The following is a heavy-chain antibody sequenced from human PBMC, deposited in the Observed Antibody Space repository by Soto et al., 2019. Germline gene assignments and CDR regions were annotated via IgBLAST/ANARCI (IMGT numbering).Heavy chain of an antibody. J-gene: IGHJ6*02. D-gene: IGHD3-16*01. V-gene: IGHV3-21*01. CDR2: ISSSSSYI. CDR3: ARDEGWGRPFYYYYGMGV. CDR1: GFTFSSYS. Sequence: GGSLRLSCAASGFTFSSYSMNWVRQAPGKGLEWVSSISSSSSYIYYADSVKGRFTISRDNAKNSLYLQMNSLRAEDTAVYDCARDEGWGRPFYYYYGMGVWGQGTTVTVSS.